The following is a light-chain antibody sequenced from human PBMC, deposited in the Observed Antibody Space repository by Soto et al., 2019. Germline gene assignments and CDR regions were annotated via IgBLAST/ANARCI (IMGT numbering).Light chain of an antibody. CDR3: SSYAGSSNV. V-gene: IGLV2-8*01. Sequence: QSVLTHPPSAPGSPGRSVAISDIAPSGDVGGYNYVSGYQQHPGKAPKLRIYEFNKRPSGVPDRFPGSKSGNTASLTVSGLKAEDEADYYCSSYAGSSNVFGTGTKVTVL. CDR2: EFN. CDR1: SGDVGGYNY. J-gene: IGLJ1*01.